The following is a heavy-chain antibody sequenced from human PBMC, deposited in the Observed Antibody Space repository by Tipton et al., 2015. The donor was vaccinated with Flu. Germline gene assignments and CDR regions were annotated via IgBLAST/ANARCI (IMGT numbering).Heavy chain of an antibody. Sequence: TLSLTCKVSGYSIINGYYWGWTRQPPGKGLEWIGSVFHRGGTYYNPSLKSRVTISVDTSKNQFSLKLTSVTAADTVVYYCARPNRNTLFRGVLDVACDIWGQGVMVTVSS. CDR3: ARPNRNTLFRGVLDVACDI. D-gene: IGHD3-10*01. CDR2: VFHRGGT. CDR1: GYSIINGYY. V-gene: IGHV4-38-2*02. J-gene: IGHJ3*02.